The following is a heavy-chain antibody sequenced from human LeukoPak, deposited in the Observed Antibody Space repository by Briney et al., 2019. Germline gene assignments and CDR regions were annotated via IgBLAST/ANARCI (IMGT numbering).Heavy chain of an antibody. J-gene: IGHJ6*02. V-gene: IGHV3-30-3*01. CDR2: ISYDGSNK. CDR1: GFTFSSYA. D-gene: IGHD3-10*01. CDR3: AREPALWFGVEYYYYGMDV. Sequence: GGSLRLSCAASGFTFSSYAMHWVRQAPGKGLEGVAVISYDGSNKYYADSVKGRFTISRDNSKNTLYLQMNSLRAEDTAVYYCAREPALWFGVEYYYYGMDVWGQGTTVTVSS.